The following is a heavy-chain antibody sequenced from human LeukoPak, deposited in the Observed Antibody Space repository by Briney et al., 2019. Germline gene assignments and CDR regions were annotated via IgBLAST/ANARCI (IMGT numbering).Heavy chain of an antibody. D-gene: IGHD2-2*01. CDR2: ISAYNGNT. V-gene: IGHV1-18*04. J-gene: IGHJ4*02. CDR1: GYTFTSYG. CDR3: ARSYHVVPAAMLAY. Sequence: ASVKVSCKASGYTFTSYGISWVRQAPGQGLEWMGWISAYNGNTNYAQKLQGRVTMTTDTSTSTAYVELRSLRSDDTAVYYCARSYHVVPAAMLAYWGQGTLVTVSS.